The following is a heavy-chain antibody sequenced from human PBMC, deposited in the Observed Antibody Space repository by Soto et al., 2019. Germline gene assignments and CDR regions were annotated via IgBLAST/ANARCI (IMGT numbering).Heavy chain of an antibody. CDR1: GGSISGYY. V-gene: IGHV4-59*08. D-gene: IGHD6-19*01. CDR3: ARRDSSGWYSYFDY. J-gene: IGHJ4*02. Sequence: SETRSLTCTVSGGSISGYYWSWIRQPPGKGLEWIAYMYYSGSTNYNPSLKGRVTISIDTSKNQFSLKLSSVTAADTAVYYCARRDSSGWYSYFDYWGQGALVTVSS. CDR2: MYYSGST.